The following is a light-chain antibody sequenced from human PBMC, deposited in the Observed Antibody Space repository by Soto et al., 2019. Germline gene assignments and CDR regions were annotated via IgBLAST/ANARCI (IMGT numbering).Light chain of an antibody. J-gene: IGKJ2*01. CDR3: QQYNSYPYT. CDR2: DAS. Sequence: DIQMTQSPSTLSASVGDRVTITCRASQSISSWLAWNQQKPVKAPKLLIYDASSLESGVPSRFSGSGSGTEFTLTISSLQPDDFATYYCQQYNSYPYTFGQGTKLEIK. V-gene: IGKV1-5*01. CDR1: QSISSW.